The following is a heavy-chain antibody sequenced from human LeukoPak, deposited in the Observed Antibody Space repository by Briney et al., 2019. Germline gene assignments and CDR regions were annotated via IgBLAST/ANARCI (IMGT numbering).Heavy chain of an antibody. CDR3: ARDRPYTGGWRGFDY. D-gene: IGHD6-19*01. J-gene: IGHJ4*02. CDR1: GGTFSRYA. Sequence: SVKVSCKASGGTFSRYAISWVRQAPGQGLEWMGGIIPKFGIANYAQKFQGRVTITADESTSTAYMELSSLRSEDTAVYYCARDRPYTGGWRGFDYWGQGTLVTVSS. CDR2: IIPKFGIA. V-gene: IGHV1-69*13.